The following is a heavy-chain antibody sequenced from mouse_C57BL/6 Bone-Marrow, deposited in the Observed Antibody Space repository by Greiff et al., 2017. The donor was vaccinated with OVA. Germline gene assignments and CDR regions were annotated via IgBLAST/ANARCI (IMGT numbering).Heavy chain of an antibody. J-gene: IGHJ2*01. V-gene: IGHV5-9-1*02. CDR1: GFTFSSYA. Sequence: EVHLVESGEGLVKPGGSLKLSCAASGFTFSSYAMSWVRQTPEKRLEWVAYISSGGDYIYYADTVKGRFTISRDNARNTLYLQMSSLKSEDTAMYYCTRCNYYGSGNPYYFDYWGQGTTLTVSS. CDR2: ISSGGDYI. CDR3: TRCNYYGSGNPYYFDY. D-gene: IGHD1-1*01.